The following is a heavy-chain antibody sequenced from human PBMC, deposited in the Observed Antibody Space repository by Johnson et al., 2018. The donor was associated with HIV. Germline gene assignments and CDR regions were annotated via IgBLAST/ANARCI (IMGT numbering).Heavy chain of an antibody. Sequence: QVQLVESGGGVVQPGMFVRLSCAASGLTFSDYCMHWVRQAPGKGLEWVAVISLDGSKEYYVDSVKGRFTISRDNSNNTLHLQMNSLRDEDTAVYYCTRVGWVAFDIWGQGKMVPVSS. CDR3: TRVGWVAFDI. CDR2: ISLDGSKE. J-gene: IGHJ3*02. CDR1: GLTFSDYC. V-gene: IGHV3-30*14. D-gene: IGHD1-26*01.